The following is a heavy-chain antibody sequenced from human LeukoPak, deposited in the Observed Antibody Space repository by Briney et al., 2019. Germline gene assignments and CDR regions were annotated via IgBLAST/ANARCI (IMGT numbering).Heavy chain of an antibody. V-gene: IGHV3-30*18. CDR3: AKDWFAYSSSSGVLDY. J-gene: IGHJ4*02. CDR2: ISYDGSNK. Sequence: GRSLRLSCAVSGFSFSSYGMHWVRQAPGKGLEWVAVISYDGSNKYYADSVKGRFTISRDNSKNTLYLQMNSLRAEDTAVYYCAKDWFAYSSSSGVLDYWGQGTLVTVSS. CDR1: GFSFSSYG. D-gene: IGHD6-6*01.